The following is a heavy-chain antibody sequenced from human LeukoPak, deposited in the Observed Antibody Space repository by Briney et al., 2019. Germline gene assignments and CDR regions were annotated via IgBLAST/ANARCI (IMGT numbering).Heavy chain of an antibody. CDR3: TRQGYGDYDGY. CDR1: GFTFSGSA. Sequence: GGSLRLSCAASGFTFSGSARHGVRQASGKGREWVGRIRSKANSYATAYAAWGKGRFTISRDDSKNKAYLQMNSLKTEDTAVYYCTRQGYGDYDGYWGQGTLVTVSS. J-gene: IGHJ4*02. V-gene: IGHV3-73*01. D-gene: IGHD4-17*01. CDR2: IRSKANSYAT.